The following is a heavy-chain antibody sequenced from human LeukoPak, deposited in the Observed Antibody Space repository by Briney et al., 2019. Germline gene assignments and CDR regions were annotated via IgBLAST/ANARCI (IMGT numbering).Heavy chain of an antibody. CDR1: GFTFSSYA. J-gene: IGHJ6*03. CDR3: AKSLSYGGNSPMGV. V-gene: IGHV3-23*01. CDR2: ISGSGGST. Sequence: PGGSLRLSCAASGFTFSSYAMSWVRQAPGKGLEWVSAISGSGGSTYYADSVKGRFTISRDNSKNTLYLQMNSLRAEDTAVYYCAKSLSYGGNSPMGVWGKGTTVTVSS. D-gene: IGHD4-23*01.